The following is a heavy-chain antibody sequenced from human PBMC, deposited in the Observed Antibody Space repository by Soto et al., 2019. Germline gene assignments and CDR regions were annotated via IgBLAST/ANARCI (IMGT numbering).Heavy chain of an antibody. CDR1: GSTFSTFA. J-gene: IGHJ6*03. V-gene: IGHV3-23*01. CDR2: ISGSGGTT. CDR3: MGRDFYYSYHMDV. Sequence: EVQLLESGGGLVQPGGSLRLSCAASGSTFSTFAMSWVRQAPGKGLEWVSGISGSGGTTYYADSVKGRFTISRDNSKNTLYLQMNNLSAEDTATYSAMGRDFYYSYHMDVWGKGTTVTVSS. D-gene: IGHD5-18*01.